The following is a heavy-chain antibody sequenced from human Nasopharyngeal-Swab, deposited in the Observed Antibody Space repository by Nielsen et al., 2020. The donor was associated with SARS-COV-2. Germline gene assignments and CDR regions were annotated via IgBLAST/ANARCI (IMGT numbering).Heavy chain of an antibody. V-gene: IGHV3-21*01. CDR1: GFTFSSYS. Sequence: GESLKISCAASGFTFSSYSMNWVRQAPGKGLEWVSAISGSGGSTYYADSVKGRFTISRENAKNTLYLQMNSLRIEDTAVYYCARETAVAGDYYCDYWGQGTLVAVSS. D-gene: IGHD6-19*01. J-gene: IGHJ4*02. CDR2: ISGSGGST. CDR3: ARETAVAGDYYCDY.